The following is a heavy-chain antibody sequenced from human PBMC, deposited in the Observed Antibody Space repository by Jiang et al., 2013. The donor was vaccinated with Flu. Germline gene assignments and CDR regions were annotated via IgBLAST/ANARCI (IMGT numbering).Heavy chain of an antibody. J-gene: IGHJ4*02. CDR1: GYTFTSYA. D-gene: IGHD2/OR15-2a*01. Sequence: SGAEVKKPGASVKASCKASGYTFTSYAMHWVRQAPGQRLEWMGWINTGSGNPTYSQKFQGRVTFTRDTSASTAYMELTGLRSEDTAVYYCARGPNIRPDYWGQGTLVTVSS. V-gene: IGHV1-3*04. CDR3: ARGPNIRPDY. CDR2: INTGSGNP.